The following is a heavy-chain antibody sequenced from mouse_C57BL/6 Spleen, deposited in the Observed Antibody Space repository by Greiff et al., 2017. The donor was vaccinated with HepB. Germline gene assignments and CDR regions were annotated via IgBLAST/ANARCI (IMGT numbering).Heavy chain of an antibody. J-gene: IGHJ2*01. CDR3: ASRGYGSKQYLDY. Sequence: VQLQQSGAELARPGASVKLSCKASGYTFTSYGISWVKQRTGQGLEWIGEIYPRSGNTYYNEKFKGKATLTADKASSTAYMELRSRTSEDSAVYFCASRGYGSKQYLDYWGQGTTLTVSS. D-gene: IGHD1-1*01. CDR1: GYTFTSYG. V-gene: IGHV1-81*01. CDR2: IYPRSGNT.